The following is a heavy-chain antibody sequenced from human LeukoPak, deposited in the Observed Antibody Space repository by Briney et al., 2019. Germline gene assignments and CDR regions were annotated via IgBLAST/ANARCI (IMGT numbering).Heavy chain of an antibody. D-gene: IGHD6-19*01. CDR2: ISAYNGNT. CDR3: AREGRGFSVAGTAHFDY. Sequence: ASVKVSCKASGYTFTSYGISWVRQAPGQGLEWTGWISAYNGNTNYAQKLQGRVTMTTDTSTSTAYMELRSLRSDDTAVYYCAREGRGFSVAGTAHFDYWGQGTLVTVSS. CDR1: GYTFTSYG. J-gene: IGHJ4*02. V-gene: IGHV1-18*01.